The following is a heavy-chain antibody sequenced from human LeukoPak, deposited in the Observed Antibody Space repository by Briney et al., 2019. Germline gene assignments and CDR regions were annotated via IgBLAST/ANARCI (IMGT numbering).Heavy chain of an antibody. CDR3: ARGGENYYDSSGYYPFDY. D-gene: IGHD3-22*01. V-gene: IGHV3-11*01. Sequence: GGSLRLSCAASGFTFSDYYMSWIRQAPGKGLEWVSYISSSGSTIYYADSVKGRFIISRDNAKNSLYLQMNSLRAEDTAVYYCARGGENYYDSSGYYPFDYWGQGTLVTVSS. CDR1: GFTFSDYY. J-gene: IGHJ4*02. CDR2: ISSSGSTI.